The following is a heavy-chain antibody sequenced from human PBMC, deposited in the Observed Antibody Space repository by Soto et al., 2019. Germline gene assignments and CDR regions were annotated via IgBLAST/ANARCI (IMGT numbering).Heavy chain of an antibody. Sequence: GGSLRLSCAASGFTFSSYGMHWVRQAPGKGLEWVAVIWYDGSNKYYADSVKGRFTISRDNSKNTLYLQMNSLRAEDTAVYYCARVGSDSAFDIWGQGTMVTVSS. CDR3: ARVGSDSAFDI. J-gene: IGHJ3*02. CDR1: GFTFSSYG. D-gene: IGHD2-21*01. V-gene: IGHV3-33*01. CDR2: IWYDGSNK.